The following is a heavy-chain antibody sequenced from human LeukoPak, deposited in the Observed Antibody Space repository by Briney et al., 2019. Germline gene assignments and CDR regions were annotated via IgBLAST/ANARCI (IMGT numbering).Heavy chain of an antibody. V-gene: IGHV4-34*01. J-gene: IGHJ4*02. D-gene: IGHD4-17*01. Sequence: SETLSLACAVYGGSFSGYYWSWIRQPPGKGLEWIGEINHSGSTNYNPSLKSRVTISVDTSKNQFSLKLSSVTAADTAVYYCARGPTASFGRYFDYWGQGTLVTVSS. CDR1: GGSFSGYY. CDR3: ARGPTASFGRYFDY. CDR2: INHSGST.